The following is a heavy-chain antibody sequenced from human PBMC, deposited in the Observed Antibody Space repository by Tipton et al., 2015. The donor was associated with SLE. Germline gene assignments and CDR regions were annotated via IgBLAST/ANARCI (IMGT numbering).Heavy chain of an antibody. J-gene: IGHJ4*02. Sequence: TLSLTCTVSGGSISSGGYYWTWIRQLPGKGLEWIGYIYNSGSAHYNASLKSRLTISVDTSKNQFSLTLSSVTAADTAVYYCASLGDRGGVVTWGQGTLVTVSS. D-gene: IGHD3-3*01. CDR2: IYNSGSA. CDR1: GGSISSGGYY. CDR3: ASLGDRGGVVT. V-gene: IGHV4-31*03.